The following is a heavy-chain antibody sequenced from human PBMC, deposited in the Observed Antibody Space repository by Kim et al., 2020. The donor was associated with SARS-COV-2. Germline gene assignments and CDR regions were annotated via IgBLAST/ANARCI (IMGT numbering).Heavy chain of an antibody. CDR1: GFTFSSYA. CDR3: AHTTSGSYFGAFDI. J-gene: IGHJ3*02. Sequence: GGSLRLSCAASGFTFSSYAMHWVRQAPGKGLEWVAVISYDGSNTYYADSVKGRFTISRDNSKNTLYLQMNSLRAEDTAVYYCAHTTSGSYFGAFDIWGQGTMVTVSS. D-gene: IGHD1-26*01. CDR2: ISYDGSNT. V-gene: IGHV3-30-3*01.